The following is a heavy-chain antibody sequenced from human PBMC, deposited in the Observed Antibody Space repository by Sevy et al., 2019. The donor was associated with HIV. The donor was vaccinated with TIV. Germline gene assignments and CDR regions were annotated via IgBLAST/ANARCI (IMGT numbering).Heavy chain of an antibody. V-gene: IGHV5-51*01. Sequence: GESLKISCKGSGYSFTSHWIAWVRHMPGKGLEWMGVFYPDDSDTKYSPSFQGHFTFSADKSLNTAYLQWSSLKASDTAMYYCATSRSGYFDSSGYYIYWGQGTLVTVSS. CDR1: GYSFTSHW. D-gene: IGHD3-22*01. J-gene: IGHJ4*02. CDR3: ATSRSGYFDSSGYYIY. CDR2: FYPDDSDT.